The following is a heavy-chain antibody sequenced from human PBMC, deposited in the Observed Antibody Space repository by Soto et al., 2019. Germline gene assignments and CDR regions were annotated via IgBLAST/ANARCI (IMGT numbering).Heavy chain of an antibody. CDR3: ASGSSASAYIDS. CDR1: GGSFSGYY. Sequence: SETLSLTCAFYGGSFSGYYWSWIRQPPGKGLEWLGDINPSGSTNYNPSLKSRVTISVDTSKNHFSLILTSVTAADTAVYFCASGSSASAYIDSWGQGTLVTVSS. J-gene: IGHJ4*02. V-gene: IGHV4-34*01. CDR2: INPSGST. D-gene: IGHD6-19*01.